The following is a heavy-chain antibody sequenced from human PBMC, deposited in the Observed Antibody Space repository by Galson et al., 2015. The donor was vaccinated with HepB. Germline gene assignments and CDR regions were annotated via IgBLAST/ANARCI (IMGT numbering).Heavy chain of an antibody. J-gene: IGHJ4*02. CDR2: IKSKTDGGTT. V-gene: IGHV3-15*07. CDR3: TTDLGSGWYTPVL. Sequence: SLRLSCAASGFTFSNAWMNWVRQAPGKGLEWVGRIKSKTDGGTTDYAAPVKGRFTISRDDSKNTLYLQMNSLKTEDTAVYYCTTDLGSGWYTPVLWGQGTLVTVSS. D-gene: IGHD6-19*01. CDR1: GFTFSNAW.